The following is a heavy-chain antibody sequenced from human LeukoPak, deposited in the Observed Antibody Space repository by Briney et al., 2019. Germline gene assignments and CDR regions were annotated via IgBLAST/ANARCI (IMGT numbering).Heavy chain of an antibody. CDR3: AGGTAMVSVSFDY. D-gene: IGHD5-18*01. J-gene: IGHJ4*02. V-gene: IGHV2-70*11. Sequence: SGPTLVNPTQTLTLTCTFSGFSLSTSGMCVSWIRQPPGKALEWLARTDWDEDKYYSTSLKTTLTISKDTSKHQVVLTMTNMDPVDTATYYCAGGTAMVSVSFDYWGQGTLVTVSS. CDR1: GFSLSTSGMC. CDR2: TDWDEDK.